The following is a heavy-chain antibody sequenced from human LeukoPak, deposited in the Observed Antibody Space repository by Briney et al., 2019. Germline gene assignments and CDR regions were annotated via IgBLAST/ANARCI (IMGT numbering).Heavy chain of an antibody. J-gene: IGHJ4*02. V-gene: IGHV2-70*04. D-gene: IGHD1-26*01. CDR2: IDWDDDK. CDR1: GFSLSTSGMR. Sequence: SGPTLVKPTQTLTLTCTFSGFSLSTSGMRVSWIRQPPGKALEWLARIDWDDDKFYNTSLKTRLTISKDTSKNQVVLTMTNMDPVDTATYYCARTSYSGNYVDYWGQGTLVTVSS. CDR3: ARTSYSGNYVDY.